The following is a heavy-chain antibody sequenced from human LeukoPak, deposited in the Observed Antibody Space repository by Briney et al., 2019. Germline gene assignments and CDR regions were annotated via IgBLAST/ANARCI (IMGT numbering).Heavy chain of an antibody. Sequence: PSGTLSLTCAVYGGSFSGYYWSWIRQPPGKGLEWIGEINHSGSTNYNPSLKSRVTISVDTSKNQFSLKLSSVTAADTAVYYCARGGLIAAGTDYWGQGTLVTVSS. V-gene: IGHV4-34*01. D-gene: IGHD6-13*01. CDR1: GGSFSGYY. J-gene: IGHJ4*02. CDR2: INHSGST. CDR3: ARGGLIAAGTDY.